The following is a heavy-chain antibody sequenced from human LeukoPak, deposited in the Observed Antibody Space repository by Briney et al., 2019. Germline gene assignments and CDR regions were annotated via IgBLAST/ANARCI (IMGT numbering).Heavy chain of an antibody. CDR2: ISGSSDYI. CDR3: ASLTYYFDSSGYYPGYFQH. V-gene: IGHV3-21*04. D-gene: IGHD3-22*01. CDR1: GFTFSSYS. Sequence: GGSLRLSCAASGFTFSSYSMTWVRQAPGKGLEWVSSISGSSDYIYYADSVKGRFTISRDNAKNSLYLQMNSLRAEDTAVYYCASLTYYFDSSGYYPGYFQHWGQGTLVTVSS. J-gene: IGHJ1*01.